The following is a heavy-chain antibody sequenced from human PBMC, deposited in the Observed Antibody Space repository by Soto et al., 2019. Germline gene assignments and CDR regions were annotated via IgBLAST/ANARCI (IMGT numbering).Heavy chain of an antibody. CDR2: ISYDGSNK. CDR1: GFTFSSYA. J-gene: IGHJ4*02. Sequence: GGSLRLSCAASGFTFSSYAMHWVRQAPGKGLEWVAVISYDGSNKYYADSVKGRFTISRDNSKNTLYLQMNSLRAEDTAVYYCARAMGNGRLVLFDYWGQGTLVTVSS. V-gene: IGHV3-30-3*01. CDR3: ARAMGNGRLVLFDY. D-gene: IGHD6-6*01.